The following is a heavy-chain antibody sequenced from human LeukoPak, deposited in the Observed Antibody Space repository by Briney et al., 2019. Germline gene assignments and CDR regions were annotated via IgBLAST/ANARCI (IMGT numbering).Heavy chain of an antibody. CDR2: MFYSEST. CDR1: GAFVSDGNYY. V-gene: IGHV4-61*01. J-gene: IGHJ4*02. Sequence: SETLSLTCSVSGAFVSDGNYYWSWIRQPPGKGLEWIGYMFYSESTNYNPSLKSRVTISVDTSKNQFSLKLNSVTAADTAVYYCARHRPMPYSFDCWGQGTLVTVSS. D-gene: IGHD2-2*01. CDR3: ARHRPMPYSFDC.